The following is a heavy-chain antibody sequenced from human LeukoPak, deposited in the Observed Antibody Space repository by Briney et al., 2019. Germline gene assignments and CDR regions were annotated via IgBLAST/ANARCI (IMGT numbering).Heavy chain of an antibody. V-gene: IGHV4-34*01. D-gene: IGHD1-26*01. CDR2: INHSGST. Sequence: PSETLSLTCAVYGGSFSGYYWSWIRQPPGKGLEWIGEINHSGSTNYNPSLKSRVTIPVDTSKNQFSLKLSSVTAADTAVHYCARDGIPTPFDYWGQGTLVTVSS. J-gene: IGHJ4*02. CDR1: GGSFSGYY. CDR3: ARDGIPTPFDY.